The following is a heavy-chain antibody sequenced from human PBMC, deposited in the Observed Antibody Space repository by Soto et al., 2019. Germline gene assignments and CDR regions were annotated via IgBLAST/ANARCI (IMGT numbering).Heavy chain of an antibody. V-gene: IGHV3-48*04. D-gene: IGHD6-13*01. Sequence: GGSLRLSCAASGFTFSSYSMKWVRQAPGKGLEWVSYISSSSSTIYYTDSVKGRFTISRDNAKNSLYLQMNSLRAEDTAVYYCARGLPPYSSSWYFDYWGQGTLVTVSS. CDR2: ISSSSSTI. CDR3: ARGLPPYSSSWYFDY. CDR1: GFTFSSYS. J-gene: IGHJ4*02.